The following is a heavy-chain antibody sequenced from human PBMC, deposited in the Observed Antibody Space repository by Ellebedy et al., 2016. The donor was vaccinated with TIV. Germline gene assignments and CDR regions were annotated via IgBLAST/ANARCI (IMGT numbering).Heavy chain of an antibody. CDR3: AKGRGGGSDSSAPRYYFDY. J-gene: IGHJ4*02. CDR1: GFTFSSYA. D-gene: IGHD3-22*01. CDR2: FGVSGDTT. Sequence: GESLKISCAASGFTFSSYAMAWVRQTPGKGLEWVSGFGVSGDTTYYADSVKGRFIISRDNSKKTLYLQMNSLRAEDTAVYYCAKGRGGGSDSSAPRYYFDYWGLGTLVTVSS. V-gene: IGHV3-23*01.